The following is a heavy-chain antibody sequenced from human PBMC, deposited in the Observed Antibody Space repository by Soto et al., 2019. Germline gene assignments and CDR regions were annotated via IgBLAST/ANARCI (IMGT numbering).Heavy chain of an antibody. CDR3: ARDEVQGVAAGARFDY. Sequence: QVQLLESGPGLVRPSQTLSLTGNVSGDSINSGDYFWSWIRQTPGMGLAWSGCVHHRGTTFYNPSLTSRRTISADTSKNKFSLKLSSVTAADTAVYFCARDEVQGVAAGARFDYCGQGTLVTVSS. J-gene: IGHJ4*02. V-gene: IGHV4-31*03. CDR2: VHHRGTT. D-gene: IGHD2-2*01. CDR1: GDSINSGDYF.